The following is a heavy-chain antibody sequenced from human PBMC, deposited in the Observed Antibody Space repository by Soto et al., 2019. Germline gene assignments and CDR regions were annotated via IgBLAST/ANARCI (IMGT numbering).Heavy chain of an antibody. Sequence: ASVKVSCKASGYTFTSYDINWVRQATGQGLEWMGWMNPNSGNTGYAQKFQGRVTMTRNTSISTTYMELSSLRSEDTAVYYCAKVAEDLYYYYYYMDVWGKGTTVTVSS. J-gene: IGHJ6*03. CDR1: GYTFTSYD. CDR3: AKVAEDLYYYYYYMDV. V-gene: IGHV1-8*01. CDR2: MNPNSGNT.